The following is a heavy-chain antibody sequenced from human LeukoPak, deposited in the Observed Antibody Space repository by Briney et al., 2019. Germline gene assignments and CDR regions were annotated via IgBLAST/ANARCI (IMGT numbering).Heavy chain of an antibody. J-gene: IGHJ5*02. Sequence: PSETLSLTCTVSGDSISRYYWSWIRQPAGKGLEWIGRIYNGGIITYNPSLKSRGTMSIDTYNNQFSLRLRFVTAADTAVYYCARDSGTTGEVKFDPWGQGTLVTVSS. CDR2: IYNGGII. CDR1: GDSISRYY. V-gene: IGHV4-4*07. CDR3: ARDSGTTGEVKFDP. D-gene: IGHD3-10*01.